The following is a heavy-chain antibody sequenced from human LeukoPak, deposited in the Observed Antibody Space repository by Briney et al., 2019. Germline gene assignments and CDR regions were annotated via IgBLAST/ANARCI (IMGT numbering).Heavy chain of an antibody. Sequence: HPGGSLRLSCAASGFTFSSYAMRWVRQAPGKGLEWVAVISYDGSNKYYADSVKGRFTISRDNSNNTLYLQMNSLRAEDTAVYYCARGSTMIVVAHPALVDYWGQGTLVTVSS. J-gene: IGHJ4*02. CDR3: ARGSTMIVVAHPALVDY. V-gene: IGHV3-30*04. CDR1: GFTFSSYA. CDR2: ISYDGSNK. D-gene: IGHD3-22*01.